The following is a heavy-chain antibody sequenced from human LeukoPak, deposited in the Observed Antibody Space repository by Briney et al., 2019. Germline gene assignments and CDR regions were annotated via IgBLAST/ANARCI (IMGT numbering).Heavy chain of an antibody. Sequence: ASVKVSCKASGYTFTSYAMNWVRQAPGQGLEWMGGIIPIFGTANYAQKFQGRVTITADKSTSTAYMELSSLRSDDTAVYYCARGPGGRSGYYPLEDYYYYYYMDVWGKGATVTVSS. J-gene: IGHJ6*03. V-gene: IGHV1-69*06. CDR3: ARGPGGRSGYYPLEDYYYYYYMDV. CDR1: GYTFTSYA. D-gene: IGHD3-22*01. CDR2: IIPIFGTA.